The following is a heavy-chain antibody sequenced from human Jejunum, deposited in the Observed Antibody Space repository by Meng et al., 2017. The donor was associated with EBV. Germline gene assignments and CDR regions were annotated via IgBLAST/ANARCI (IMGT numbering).Heavy chain of an antibody. V-gene: IGHV4-39*01. CDR2: TYSSANT. D-gene: IGHD2-8*02. J-gene: IGHJ4*02. CDR1: GASMNYRNYF. CDR3: ARHDCPGAVCLGPFDS. Sequence: QLQESAPGLVKPSETLSLTCNVSGASMNYRNYFWAWIRQPPGKGLEWIGNTYSSANTYYNPSLKSRVTISVDTSKNQFSLKLISVTAADTAVYFCARHDCPGAVCLGPFDSWGQGILVTVSS.